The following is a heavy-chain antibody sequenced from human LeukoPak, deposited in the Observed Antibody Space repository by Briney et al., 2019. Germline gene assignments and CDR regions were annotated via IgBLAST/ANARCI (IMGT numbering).Heavy chain of an antibody. Sequence: SETLSLTCTVSGGSISSYYWSWIRQPPGKGLEWIGYIYYSGSTNYNPSLKSRVTISVGTSKNQFSLKLSSVTAADTAVYYCARDRDSSSWSSLGWFDPWGQGTLVTVSS. D-gene: IGHD6-13*01. J-gene: IGHJ5*02. CDR2: IYYSGST. CDR1: GGSISSYY. V-gene: IGHV4-59*01. CDR3: ARDRDSSSWSSLGWFDP.